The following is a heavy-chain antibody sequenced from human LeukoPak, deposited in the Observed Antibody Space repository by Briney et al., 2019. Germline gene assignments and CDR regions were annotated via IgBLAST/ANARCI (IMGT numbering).Heavy chain of an antibody. CDR1: GFTFSSYG. Sequence: GGSLRLSCAASGFTFSSYGMHWVRQAPGKGLEWVSSISSTSSYIYYADSVKGQFTISRDNAKNSLFLQMNSLRAEDTAVYYCARELMGLTMIVVVNPIDYWGQGTLVTVSS. V-gene: IGHV3-21*01. CDR3: ARELMGLTMIVVVNPIDY. J-gene: IGHJ4*02. CDR2: ISSTSSYI. D-gene: IGHD3-22*01.